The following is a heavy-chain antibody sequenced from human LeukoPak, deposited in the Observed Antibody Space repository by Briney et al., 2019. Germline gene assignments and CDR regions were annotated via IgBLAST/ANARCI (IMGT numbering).Heavy chain of an antibody. J-gene: IGHJ4*02. V-gene: IGHV4-61*02. CDR2: IYTSGST. D-gene: IGHD1-1*01. Sequence: SETLSLTCTVSGGSISSGSYYWSWIRQPAGKGLEWIGRIYTSGSTNYNPSLKSRVTISVDTSKNQFSLKLSSVTAADTAVYYCARVRLERRDFDYWGQGTLVTVSS. CDR3: ARVRLERRDFDY. CDR1: GGSISSGSYY.